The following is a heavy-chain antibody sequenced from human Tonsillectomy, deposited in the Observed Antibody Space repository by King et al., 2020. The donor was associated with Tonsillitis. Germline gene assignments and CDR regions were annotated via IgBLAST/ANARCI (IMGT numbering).Heavy chain of an antibody. J-gene: IGHJ4*02. V-gene: IGHV5-51*01. CDR2: IYPGDSDT. D-gene: IGHD1-26*01. CDR1: GYSFTSYW. CDR3: ARLGPYQGATRPFDY. Sequence: VQLVQSGAEVKKPGESLKISCKGSGYSFTSYWIGWVRQMPGKGLEWMGIIYPGDSDTRYSPSFQGQVIISADKSISTAYLQWSSLKATDTAMYYCARLGPYQGATRPFDYWGQGTLVTVSS.